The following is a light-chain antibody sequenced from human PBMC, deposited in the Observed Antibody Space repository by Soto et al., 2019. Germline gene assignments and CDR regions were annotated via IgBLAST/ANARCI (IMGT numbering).Light chain of an antibody. CDR3: LQDYNYPWT. J-gene: IGKJ1*01. Sequence: DIQLTQSPSSLSASVGDRVTITCRASQTISTYLNWHQHKTGKAPKLLIYGASILQTGVPSRFSASGSGTEFTLTISSVQPEDSATYYCLQDYNYPWTFGQGTKVDIK. CDR2: GAS. V-gene: IGKV1-39*01. CDR1: QTISTY.